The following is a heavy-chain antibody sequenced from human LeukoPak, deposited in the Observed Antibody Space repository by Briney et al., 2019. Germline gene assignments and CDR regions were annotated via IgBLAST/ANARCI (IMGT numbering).Heavy chain of an antibody. CDR1: GYTFTSYY. CDR2: INPSGGST. D-gene: IGHD3-22*01. V-gene: IGHV1-46*01. CDR3: AREYYYDSSGQRNWFDP. Sequence: ASVKVSCKASGYTFTSYYMHWVRQAPGQGLEWMGIINPSGGSTSYAQKFQGRVTMTRNTSISTAYMELSSLRSEDTAVYYCAREYYYDSSGQRNWFDPWGQGTLVTVSS. J-gene: IGHJ5*02.